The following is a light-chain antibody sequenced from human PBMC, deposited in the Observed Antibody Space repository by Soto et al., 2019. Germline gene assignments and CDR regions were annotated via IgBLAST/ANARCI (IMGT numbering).Light chain of an antibody. Sequence: QSVLTQPPSASGTPGQRVTISCSGSNSNIGRNRVSWYQHLPGTAPKLLIYRNNQRPSGGPDRFSGSKSGTSASLAISGLRSEDEADYYCAAWDDSLSGYVFGTGTQLTVL. V-gene: IGLV1-47*01. CDR3: AAWDDSLSGYV. J-gene: IGLJ1*01. CDR1: NSNIGRNR. CDR2: RNN.